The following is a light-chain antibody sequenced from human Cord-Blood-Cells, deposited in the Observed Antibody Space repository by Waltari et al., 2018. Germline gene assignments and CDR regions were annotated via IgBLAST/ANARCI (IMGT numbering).Light chain of an antibody. J-gene: IGLJ2*01. V-gene: IGLV1-44*01. Sequence: QSVLTQPPSASGTPGQRVTISCSGSGSNIGSNTVNWYQQLPGTAPQLLLYRNNPRPSGVPARFSGSKSGTSASLAISGLQAEDEADYYCAAWDDSLNGVVFGGGTKLTVL. CDR1: GSNIGSNT. CDR3: AAWDDSLNGVV. CDR2: RNN.